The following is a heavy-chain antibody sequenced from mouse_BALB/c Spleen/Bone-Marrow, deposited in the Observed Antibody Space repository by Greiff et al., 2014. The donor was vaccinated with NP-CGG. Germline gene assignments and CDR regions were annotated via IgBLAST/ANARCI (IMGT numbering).Heavy chain of an antibody. V-gene: IGHV3-2*02. CDR3: ASRNWAWFTY. CDR2: INYSGSS. Sequence: DVHLVESGPGLVKPSQSLSHTCTVTGYSITSDYAWNWIRQFPGNKLEWMGYINYSGSSSYNPSLKRRISITRDTSKNQFFLQWNSVTTEDTATYYCASRNWAWFTYWGQGTLVTVSA. D-gene: IGHD4-1*01. CDR1: GYSITSDYA. J-gene: IGHJ3*01.